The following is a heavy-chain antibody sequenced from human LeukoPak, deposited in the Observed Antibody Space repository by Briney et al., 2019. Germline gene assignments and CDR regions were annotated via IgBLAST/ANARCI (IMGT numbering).Heavy chain of an antibody. CDR1: EDTFTNHW. CDR3: ARSGYYYGSSGYYPD. Sequence: GESLKISCKGSEDTFTNHWIGWVRQMPGKGLEWMGIIYPGDSDTRYSPFFQGQVTISADRSISTAFLQWSSLKASDTAMYYCARSGYYYGSSGYYPDWGQGTLVTVSS. J-gene: IGHJ4*02. V-gene: IGHV5-51*01. CDR2: IYPGDSDT. D-gene: IGHD3-22*01.